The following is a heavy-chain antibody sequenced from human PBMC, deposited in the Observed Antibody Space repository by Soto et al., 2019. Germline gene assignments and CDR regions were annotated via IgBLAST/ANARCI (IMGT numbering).Heavy chain of an antibody. CDR3: ARHARAPIAAAYFDY. V-gene: IGHV4-39*01. D-gene: IGHD6-13*01. J-gene: IGHJ4*02. Sequence: QLQLQESGPGLVKPSETLSLTCTVSAGSISSSSYYWGWIRQPPGKGLEWIGSIYYSGSTYFNPSLKRRVTISVDTSKNQFSLKLSSVTAADTAVYYWARHARAPIAAAYFDYWGQGTLVTVSS. CDR1: AGSISSSSYY. CDR2: IYYSGST.